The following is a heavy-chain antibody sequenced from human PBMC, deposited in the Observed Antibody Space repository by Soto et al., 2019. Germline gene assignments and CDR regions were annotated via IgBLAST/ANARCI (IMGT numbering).Heavy chain of an antibody. J-gene: IGHJ5*02. CDR2: FDPEDGET. V-gene: IGHV1-24*01. CDR3: ATTDWKNWFDP. CDR1: GYTLTETS. D-gene: IGHD1-1*01. Sequence: ASVKVSCKVSGYTLTETSMHWVRQAPGKGLEWMGGFDPEDGETIYAQTFQGRVTMTEDTSTDTAYMELSSLRSEDTAVYYCATTDWKNWFDPWGQGTLVTVSS.